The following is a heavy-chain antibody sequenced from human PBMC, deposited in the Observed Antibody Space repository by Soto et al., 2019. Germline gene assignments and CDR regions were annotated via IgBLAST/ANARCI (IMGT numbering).Heavy chain of an antibody. Sequence: QVQLMQSGAEVKKPGASVKVSCKASGDTFTDYYIHWVRQAPGQGLEWMGTVNPSGGHTTYAQHFLGRATMTRDTSTSTLYVELTSLTSDDTAIYYCARGGHVVVVTAALDYWGQGTLVTVSS. CDR2: VNPSGGHT. D-gene: IGHD2-21*02. CDR3: ARGGHVVVVTAALDY. V-gene: IGHV1-46*01. J-gene: IGHJ4*02. CDR1: GDTFTDYY.